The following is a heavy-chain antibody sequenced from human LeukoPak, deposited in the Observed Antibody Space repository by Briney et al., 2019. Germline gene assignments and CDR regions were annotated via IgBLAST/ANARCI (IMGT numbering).Heavy chain of an antibody. Sequence: GESLKISCKGSGYSFTSYWIGWVRQMPGKGLEWMGSIYPGDSDTRYSPSFQGQVTISADKSISTAYLQWSSLEASDTAMYYCARHSFPMVRGVPYYFDYWGQGTLVTVSS. CDR3: ARHSFPMVRGVPYYFDY. J-gene: IGHJ4*02. CDR2: IYPGDSDT. V-gene: IGHV5-51*01. CDR1: GYSFTSYW. D-gene: IGHD3-10*01.